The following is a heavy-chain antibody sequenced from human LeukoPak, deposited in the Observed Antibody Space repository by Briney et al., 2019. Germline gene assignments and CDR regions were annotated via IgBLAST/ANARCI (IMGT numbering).Heavy chain of an antibody. Sequence: SETLSLTCAVYGGSFSGYSWNWIRQPPGEGLEWIGEINHSGSTNYNPSLKSRVTISVVTSKNQFSLKLRSVTAADTAVYYCARVRCSSTSCYVKAFDYWGQGTLVTVSS. CDR3: ARVRCSSTSCYVKAFDY. J-gene: IGHJ4*02. CDR2: INHSGST. V-gene: IGHV4-34*01. CDR1: GGSFSGYS. D-gene: IGHD2-2*01.